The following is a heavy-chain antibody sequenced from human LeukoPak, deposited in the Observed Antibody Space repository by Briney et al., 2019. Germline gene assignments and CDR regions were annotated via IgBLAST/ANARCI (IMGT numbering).Heavy chain of an antibody. J-gene: IGHJ4*02. V-gene: IGHV3-21*01. CDR3: ARGRNRAMVTRGYYFDY. Sequence: PGGSLRLSCAASGFTFSSYSMTWVRQAPGKGLEWVSSISSTSSYIYYADSVKGRFTISRDNAKNSLYLQMSSLRDEDTAVYYCARGRNRAMVTRGYYFDYWVQGTLVTVSS. CDR1: GFTFSSYS. CDR2: ISSTSSYI. D-gene: IGHD5-18*01.